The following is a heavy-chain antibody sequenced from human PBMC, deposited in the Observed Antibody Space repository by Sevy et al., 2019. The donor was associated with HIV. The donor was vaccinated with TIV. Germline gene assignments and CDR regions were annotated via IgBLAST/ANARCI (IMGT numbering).Heavy chain of an antibody. CDR3: AKDRVSGTYYTGDFDY. V-gene: IGHV3-23*01. D-gene: IGHD3-10*01. CDR1: GFTFSTYA. Sequence: GGSLRLSCAASGFTFSTYAMTWVRQAPGKGLEWVSVISLSGGDTYYTDPVKGRFTISRDNSKNTLYLQMNSLRAEDTAVYYCAKDRVSGTYYTGDFDYWGQGTLVTVSS. J-gene: IGHJ4*02. CDR2: ISLSGGDT.